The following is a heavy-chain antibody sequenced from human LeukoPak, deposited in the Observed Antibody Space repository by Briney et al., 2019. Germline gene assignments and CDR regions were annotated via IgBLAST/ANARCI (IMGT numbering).Heavy chain of an antibody. D-gene: IGHD5-24*01. Sequence: GGSLRLSCAASGFTFSSYSMNWVRQAPGKGLEWVSSITSSSSHIYDADSVKGRFTTSRDNAKNSLYLQMNSLRAEDTAVYYCARDGRMATTDTEQFDYWGQGTLVTVSS. J-gene: IGHJ4*02. V-gene: IGHV3-21*01. CDR3: ARDGRMATTDTEQFDY. CDR2: ITSSSSHI. CDR1: GFTFSSYS.